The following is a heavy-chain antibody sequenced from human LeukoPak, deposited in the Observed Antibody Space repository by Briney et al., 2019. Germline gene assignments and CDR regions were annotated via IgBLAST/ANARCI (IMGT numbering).Heavy chain of an antibody. CDR1: GGTFTSYA. Sequence: SVKVSCKASGGTFTSYAISWVRQAPGQGLEWMGRIITIFGTANYAQKFQGRVTITTDESTSTAYMELSSLRSEDTAVYYCARDLMTSPAPGYWGQGTLVTVSS. J-gene: IGHJ4*02. V-gene: IGHV1-69*05. CDR2: IITIFGTA. CDR3: ARDLMTSPAPGY. D-gene: IGHD4-11*01.